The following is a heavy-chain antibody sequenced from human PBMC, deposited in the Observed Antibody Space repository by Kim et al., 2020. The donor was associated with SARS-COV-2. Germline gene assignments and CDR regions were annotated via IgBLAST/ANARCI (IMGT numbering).Heavy chain of an antibody. CDR3: ARDGGLSSYFDY. CDR2: IIPILGIA. Sequence: SVKVSCKASGGTFSSYAISWVRQAPGQGLEWMGRIIPILGIANYAQKFQGRVTITADKSTSTAYMELSSLRSEDTAVYYCARDGGLSSYFDYWGQGTLVTVSS. J-gene: IGHJ4*02. V-gene: IGHV1-69*04. CDR1: GGTFSSYA. D-gene: IGHD2-2*01.